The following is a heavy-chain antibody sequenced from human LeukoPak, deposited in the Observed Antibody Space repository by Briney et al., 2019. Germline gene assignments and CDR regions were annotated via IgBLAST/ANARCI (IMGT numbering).Heavy chain of an antibody. CDR2: IYSGGST. CDR1: GFTVSSNY. CDR3: ARDLYSSSWWDY. Sequence: GGSLRLSCAASGFTVSSNYMSWVRQAPGKGLEWVSVIYSGGSTYYADSVKGRFTISRDNSKNTLYLQMNSLRAEDTAVYYCARDLYSSSWWDYWGQGTLVTVSS. V-gene: IGHV3-66*01. J-gene: IGHJ4*02. D-gene: IGHD6-13*01.